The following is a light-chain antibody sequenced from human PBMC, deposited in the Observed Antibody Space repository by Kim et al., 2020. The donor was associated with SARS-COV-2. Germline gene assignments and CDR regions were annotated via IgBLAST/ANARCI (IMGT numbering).Light chain of an antibody. CDR1: QSVTTS. J-gene: IGKJ5*01. V-gene: IGKV1-5*03. CDR2: RAS. Sequence: ASVGDRVAITCRASQSVTTSLAWFQQKPGKAPKIVIYRASILKSGVPSRFSGSGSGTDFTFTISSLQPEDIATYYCQQYDNLPITFGQGTRLEIK. CDR3: QQYDNLPIT.